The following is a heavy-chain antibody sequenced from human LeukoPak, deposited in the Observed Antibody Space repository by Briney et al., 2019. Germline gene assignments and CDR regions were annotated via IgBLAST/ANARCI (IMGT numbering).Heavy chain of an antibody. CDR1: GGSVSSGSYY. Sequence: SETLSLTCTVSGGSVSSGSYYWSWIRQPPGKGLEWIGYIYYSGSTNYNPSLKSRVTISVDTSKNQFSLKLSSVTAADTAVYYCARGLRAGVLDWFKAAIYAFDIWGQGTMVTVSS. D-gene: IGHD3-9*01. CDR2: IYYSGST. J-gene: IGHJ3*02. V-gene: IGHV4-61*01. CDR3: ARGLRAGVLDWFKAAIYAFDI.